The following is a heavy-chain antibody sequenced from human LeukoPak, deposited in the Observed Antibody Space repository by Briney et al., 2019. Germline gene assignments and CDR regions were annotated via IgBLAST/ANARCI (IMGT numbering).Heavy chain of an antibody. Sequence: GRSLRLSCAASGFTFSSYAMHWVRQAPGKGLEWVSAISGSGGSTYYADSVKGRFTISRDNSKNTLYLQMNSLRAEDTAVYYCAKDGAPGGSYEDYYFDYWGQGTLVTVSS. D-gene: IGHD1-26*01. CDR2: ISGSGGST. V-gene: IGHV3-23*01. CDR1: GFTFSSYA. J-gene: IGHJ4*02. CDR3: AKDGAPGGSYEDYYFDY.